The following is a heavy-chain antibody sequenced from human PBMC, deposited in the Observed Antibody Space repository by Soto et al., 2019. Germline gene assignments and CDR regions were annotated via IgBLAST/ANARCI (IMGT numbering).Heavy chain of an antibody. D-gene: IGHD6-13*01. V-gene: IGHV4-59*01. CDR1: GGSISSYY. Sequence: SETLSLTCTVSGGSISSYYWSWIRQPPGKGLEWIGYIYYSGSTNYNPSLKSRVTISVDTSKNQFSLKLSSVTAADTAVYYCARVGRQQLSGPWGQGTLVTVSS. CDR2: IYYSGST. CDR3: ARVGRQQLSGP. J-gene: IGHJ5*02.